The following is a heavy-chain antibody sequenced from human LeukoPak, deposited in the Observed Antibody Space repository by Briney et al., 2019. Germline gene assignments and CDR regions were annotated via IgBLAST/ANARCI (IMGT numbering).Heavy chain of an antibody. J-gene: IGHJ4*02. CDR2: IYYSGST. CDR1: GGSISSYY. V-gene: IGHV4-59*01. D-gene: IGHD2-2*01. CDR3: ARGIYCSSTTCYYNFDY. Sequence: PSETLSLTCTVSGGSISSYYWSWIRQPPGKGLEWIGYIYYSGSTNYNPSLKSRVTISVDTSKNQFSLKLSSVTAVDTAVYFCARGIYCSSTTCYYNFDYWGQGTLVTVSS.